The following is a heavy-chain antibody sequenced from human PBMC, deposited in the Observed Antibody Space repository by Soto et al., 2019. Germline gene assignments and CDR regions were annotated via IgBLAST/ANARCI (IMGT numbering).Heavy chain of an antibody. CDR3: AFALVNPEGSLDP. J-gene: IGHJ5*02. D-gene: IGHD2-15*01. CDR1: GFTFSLYS. CDR2: ISPTSNYA. Sequence: GGSLRLSCAASGFTFSLYSMDWVRKASGKGLHWVSSISPTSNYAYYADSVKGRFTTSRDNAKNSFFLQMNSLRAEDTALYYCAFALVNPEGSLDPWGQGTLVTVSS. V-gene: IGHV3-21*01.